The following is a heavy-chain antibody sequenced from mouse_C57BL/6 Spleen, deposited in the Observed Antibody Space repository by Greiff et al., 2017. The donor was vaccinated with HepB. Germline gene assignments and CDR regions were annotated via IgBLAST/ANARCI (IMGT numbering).Heavy chain of an antibody. Sequence: VQLKESGPELVKPGASVKMSCKASGYTFTDYNMHWVKQSHGKSLEWIGYINPNNGGTSYNQKFKGKATLTVNKSSSTAYMELRSLTSEDSAVYYCAREGNYYGSSRYFDVWGTGTTVTVSS. CDR1: GYTFTDYN. CDR3: AREGNYYGSSRYFDV. J-gene: IGHJ1*03. D-gene: IGHD1-1*01. V-gene: IGHV1-22*01. CDR2: INPNNGGT.